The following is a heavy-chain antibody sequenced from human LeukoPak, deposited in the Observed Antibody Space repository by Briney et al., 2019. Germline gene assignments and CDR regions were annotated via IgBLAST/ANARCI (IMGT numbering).Heavy chain of an antibody. J-gene: IGHJ5*02. V-gene: IGHV4-39*02. CDR2: IYYSGST. CDR3: ARDLEDTMVRGAPNWFDP. D-gene: IGHD3-10*01. Sequence: SETLSLTCTVSGGSISSSSYYWGWIRQPPGKGLEWIGSIYYSGSTYYNPSLKSRVTISVDTSKNQFSLKLSSVTAADTAVYYCARDLEDTMVRGAPNWFDPWGQGTLVTVSS. CDR1: GGSISSSSYY.